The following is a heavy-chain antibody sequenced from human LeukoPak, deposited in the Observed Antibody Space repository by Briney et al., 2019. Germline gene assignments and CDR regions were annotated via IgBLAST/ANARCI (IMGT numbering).Heavy chain of an antibody. CDR1: GGSFSGYY. V-gene: IGHV4-34*01. CDR2: INHSGST. CDR3: AKAYYYDSSGYLGYYFDY. J-gene: IGHJ4*02. Sequence: PSETLSLTCAVYGGSFSGYYWSWIRQPPGKGLEWIGEINHSGSTNYNPSLKSRVTISVDTSKNQFSLKLSSVTAADTAVYYCAKAYYYDSSGYLGYYFDYWGQGTLVTVSS. D-gene: IGHD3-22*01.